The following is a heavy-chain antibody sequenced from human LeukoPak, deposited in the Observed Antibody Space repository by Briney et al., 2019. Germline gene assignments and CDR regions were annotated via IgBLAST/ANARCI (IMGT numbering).Heavy chain of an antibody. CDR3: ARINYYDSSGYWLADAFDI. D-gene: IGHD3-22*01. Sequence: ASVKVSCKASGYTFTGYYMHWVRQAPGQGLEWMGWINPNSGGTNYAQKFQGRVTMTRDTSISTAYMELSRLRSDDTAVYYCARINYYDSSGYWLADAFDIWGQGTMVTVSS. J-gene: IGHJ3*02. CDR1: GYTFTGYY. V-gene: IGHV1-2*02. CDR2: INPNSGGT.